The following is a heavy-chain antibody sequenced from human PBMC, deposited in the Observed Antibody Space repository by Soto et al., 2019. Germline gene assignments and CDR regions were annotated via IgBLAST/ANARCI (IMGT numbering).Heavy chain of an antibody. Sequence: VGSLRLSCKGSGFTFSSCAIQWGRQAPGKGLEWVAAISDDGTNKYTADSVKGRFTISRDNSRKTVYLQVNSLRIEDTAVYYSARRLTTTVTAIGYWGPGT. D-gene: IGHD2-21*02. CDR3: ARRLTTTVTAIGY. J-gene: IGHJ4*01. CDR2: ISDDGTNK. CDR1: GFTFSSCA. V-gene: IGHV3-30*04.